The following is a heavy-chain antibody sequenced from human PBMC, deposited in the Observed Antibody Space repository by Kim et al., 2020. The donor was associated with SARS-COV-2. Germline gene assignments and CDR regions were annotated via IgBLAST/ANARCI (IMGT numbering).Heavy chain of an antibody. Sequence: ASVKVSCKASGYTFSSYGLSWVRQAPGQGLEWMGWISTYNNKRNYAQNFQGRVTMTTDTSASTAYMELRSLISDDTAVYYCARDRGYCSGGRCYRNWFDSWGQGTLVTVSS. CDR3: ARDRGYCSGGRCYRNWFDS. CDR2: ISTYNNKR. D-gene: IGHD2-15*01. V-gene: IGHV1-18*01. CDR1: GYTFSSYG. J-gene: IGHJ5*01.